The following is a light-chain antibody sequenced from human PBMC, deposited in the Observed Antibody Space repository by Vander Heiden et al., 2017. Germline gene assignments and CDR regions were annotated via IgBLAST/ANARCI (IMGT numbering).Light chain of an antibody. V-gene: IGLV2-14*03. Sequence: QSALTQPASVSGSLGQSITISCTGTSSDVGGYKYVSWYQQHPGKAPKLMIYDVSNRPSGVSNRFSGSKSGNTASLTISGLQAEDEADYYCSTYTTSSTLDVVFGGGTKLTVL. CDR3: STYTTSSTLDVV. CDR1: SSDVGGYKY. CDR2: DVS. J-gene: IGLJ2*01.